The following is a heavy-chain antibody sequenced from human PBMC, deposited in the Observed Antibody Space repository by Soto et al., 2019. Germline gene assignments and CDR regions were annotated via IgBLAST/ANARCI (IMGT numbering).Heavy chain of an antibody. J-gene: IGHJ4*02. CDR3: AGNSLGV. D-gene: IGHD1-26*01. Sequence: ASVKVSCKASGYTFTTYGISWVRQAPGQGLEWMGDISTYSGNTNYAQKFQDRVTMTADTSTSTAYMELRSLRSDDTAVYYCAGNSLGVWGRGTLVTV. CDR1: GYTFTTYG. V-gene: IGHV1-18*01. CDR2: ISTYSGNT.